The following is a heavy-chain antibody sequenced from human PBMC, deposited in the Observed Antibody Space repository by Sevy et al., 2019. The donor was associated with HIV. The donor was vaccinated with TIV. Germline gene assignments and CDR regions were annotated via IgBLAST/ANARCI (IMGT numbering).Heavy chain of an antibody. J-gene: IGHJ4*02. Sequence: SETLSLTCTVSGGSISSYCWSWIRQPPGKGLEWIGYIYYSGSTNYNPSLKSRVTISVDTSKNQFSLKLSSVTAADTAVYYCARDSSSVGFFDYWGQGTLVTVSS. CDR1: GGSISSYC. CDR2: IYYSGST. D-gene: IGHD3-22*01. V-gene: IGHV4-59*13. CDR3: ARDSSSVGFFDY.